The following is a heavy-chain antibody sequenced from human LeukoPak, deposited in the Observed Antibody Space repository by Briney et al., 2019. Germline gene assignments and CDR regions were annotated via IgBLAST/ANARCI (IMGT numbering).Heavy chain of an antibody. V-gene: IGHV1-8*01. Sequence: ASVKVSYKASGYTFTSYDINWVRQATGQGLEWMGWMNPNSGNTGYGQRFQGRVTMTRDTSTSTVYMELSSLRSEDTAVYYCARDGEVASSYGYYYYYMDVWGKGTTVTVSS. CDR2: MNPNSGNT. CDR1: GYTFTSYD. J-gene: IGHJ6*03. D-gene: IGHD5-18*01. CDR3: ARDGEVASSYGYYYYYMDV.